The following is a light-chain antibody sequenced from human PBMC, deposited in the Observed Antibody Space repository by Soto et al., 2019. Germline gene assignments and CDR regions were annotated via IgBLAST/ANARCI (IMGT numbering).Light chain of an antibody. CDR3: QQYDTSPPYT. V-gene: IGKV3-20*01. CDR1: QSVNNNY. Sequence: IVLTQSPGTLSVSPGEGATLSCRASQSVNNNYLAWYRQRPGQAPSLLIYGASNRATGVPDRFSGSGSGTDLTLTISRLEPEDFAVYFCQQYDTSPPYTFGQGTKLEIK. J-gene: IGKJ2*01. CDR2: GAS.